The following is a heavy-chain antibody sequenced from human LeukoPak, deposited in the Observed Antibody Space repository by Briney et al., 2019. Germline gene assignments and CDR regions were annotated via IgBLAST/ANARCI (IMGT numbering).Heavy chain of an antibody. CDR3: VRNLAVAGTCFDS. Sequence: GGSLRLSCAASGFTFRNYWMSWVRQAPGTGLEWVANIKQDGSDRNYVTSVRGRFTISRDNAVSSLYLQMNSLRVEDTAVYYCVRNLAVAGTCFDSWGQGTLVTVSS. V-gene: IGHV3-7*03. D-gene: IGHD6-19*01. CDR1: GFTFRNYW. J-gene: IGHJ4*02. CDR2: IKQDGSDR.